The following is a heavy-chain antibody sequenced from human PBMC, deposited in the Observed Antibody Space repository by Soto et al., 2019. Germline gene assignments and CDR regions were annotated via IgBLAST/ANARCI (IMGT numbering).Heavy chain of an antibody. J-gene: IGHJ6*02. Sequence: GITFRNYALPWVRQAPGKGLEWVSVISGSGGSTYYADSVKGRFTISRDNSKNTLYLQMNSLRAEDTAVYYCAKSMGSYYYYGMDVWGQGTTVTVSS. V-gene: IGHV3-23*01. CDR3: AKSMGSYYYYGMDV. CDR2: ISGSGGST. CDR1: GITFRNYA. D-gene: IGHD3-10*01.